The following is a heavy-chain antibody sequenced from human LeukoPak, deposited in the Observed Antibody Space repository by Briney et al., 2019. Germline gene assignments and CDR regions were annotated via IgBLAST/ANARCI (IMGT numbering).Heavy chain of an antibody. Sequence: PSETLSLTCAVYGGSFSGYYWSWIRQPPGKGLGWIGEINHSGSTNYNPSLKSRVTISVDTSKNQFSLKLSSVTAADTAVYYCARGWLSTVTDYWGQGTLVTVSS. V-gene: IGHV4-34*01. D-gene: IGHD4-17*01. CDR1: GGSFSGYY. CDR3: ARGWLSTVTDY. CDR2: INHSGST. J-gene: IGHJ4*02.